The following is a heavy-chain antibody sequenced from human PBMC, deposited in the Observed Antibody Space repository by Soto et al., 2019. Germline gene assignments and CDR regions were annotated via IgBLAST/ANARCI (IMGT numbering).Heavy chain of an antibody. V-gene: IGHV1-69*13. CDR3: ARRVYYDSSAYSRHYYYAMDV. CDR2: IIPIFNTT. J-gene: IGHJ6*02. Sequence: SVKVSCKASGGTFSSNAISWVRQAPGQGLEWMGGIIPIFNTTNYAQQFQGRISITADESTNTAYMELSSLRSEDTAVYFCARRVYYDSSAYSRHYYYAMDVWGQGTTVTV. D-gene: IGHD3-22*01. CDR1: GGTFSSNA.